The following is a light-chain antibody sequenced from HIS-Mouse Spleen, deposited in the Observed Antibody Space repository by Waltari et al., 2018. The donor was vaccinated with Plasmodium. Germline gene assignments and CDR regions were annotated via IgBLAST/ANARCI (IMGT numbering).Light chain of an antibody. CDR1: SSDVGGYNY. V-gene: IGLV2-11*01. Sequence: QSALTQPRSVSGSPGQSVTISCTGTSSDVGGYNYVSWYQQHPGKAPKLMIYDVSKRPSGGPDRFSGSKSGNTAPLTISGLQAEDEADYYCCSYAGSYTYVFGTGTKVTVL. J-gene: IGLJ1*01. CDR3: CSYAGSYTYV. CDR2: DVS.